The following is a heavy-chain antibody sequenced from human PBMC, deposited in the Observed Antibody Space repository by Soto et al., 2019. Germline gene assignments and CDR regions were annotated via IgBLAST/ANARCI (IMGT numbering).Heavy chain of an antibody. CDR1: GFSFSNAW. CDR3: TTGSVEGV. V-gene: IGHV3-15*07. D-gene: IGHD2-15*01. J-gene: IGHJ6*02. CDR2: IKRKIDGEAT. Sequence: EVQLVESGGGLVKPGGSLRLSCAGSGFSFSNAWMNWVRQAPGKGLEWVGRIKRKIDGEATDYAAPVKGRFTVSRDDSKCALYLHMNSLKGDDSAVYNCTTGSVEGVWGQGTTVTVSS.